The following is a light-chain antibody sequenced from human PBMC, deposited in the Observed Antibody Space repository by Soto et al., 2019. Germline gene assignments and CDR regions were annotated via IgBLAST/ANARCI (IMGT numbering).Light chain of an antibody. CDR3: QQYGTSPWT. V-gene: IGKV3-20*01. CDR1: QSVTNY. CDR2: DAS. J-gene: IGKJ1*01. Sequence: EIVFTQSPGTLSLSPGERATLSCRATQSVTNYIAWYQQRPGQAPRLLIYDASNRASGVPAKFSGSGSRTDFTLTISRLEPEDFAVYHCQQYGTSPWTFGQGTKVEIK.